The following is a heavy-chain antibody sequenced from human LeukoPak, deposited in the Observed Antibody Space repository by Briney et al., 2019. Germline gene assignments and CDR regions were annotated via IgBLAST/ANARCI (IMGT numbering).Heavy chain of an antibody. V-gene: IGHV1-18*01. D-gene: IGHD3-16*01. Sequence: GASVKVSCKASGYTFTSYGISWVRQAPGQGLEWMGWISAYNGNTNYAQKLQGRVTMTTDTSTSTAYMELRSLRSDDTAVYYCARDHLGDGSLYMDVWGKGTTVTVSS. CDR1: GYTFTSYG. J-gene: IGHJ6*03. CDR2: ISAYNGNT. CDR3: ARDHLGDGSLYMDV.